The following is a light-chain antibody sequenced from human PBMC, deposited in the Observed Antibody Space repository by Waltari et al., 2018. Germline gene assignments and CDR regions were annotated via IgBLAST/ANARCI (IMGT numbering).Light chain of an antibody. Sequence: SYVLTQPPSVSVAPGKPARITCGGNNIGSKSVHWYQQKRGQAPGLVIYYDSDRPSGIPERFSGSNSGNTATLTISRVEAGDEADYYCQVWDSSSDHVVFGGGTKLTVL. V-gene: IGLV3-21*04. CDR3: QVWDSSSDHVV. CDR2: YDS. J-gene: IGLJ2*01. CDR1: NIGSKS.